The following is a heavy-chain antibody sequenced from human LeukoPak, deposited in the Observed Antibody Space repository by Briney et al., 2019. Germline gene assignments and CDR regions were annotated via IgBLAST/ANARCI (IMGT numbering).Heavy chain of an antibody. CDR3: AIKAKGDY. V-gene: IGHV3-21*04. Sequence: GGTLRLSCAASGFTFSSYGMSWVRQAPGKGLEWVSSISSSSYIYYADSVKGRFTISRDNSKNTLYLQMNSLRAEDTAVYYSAIKAKGDYWGQGTLVTVSS. J-gene: IGHJ4*02. CDR1: GFTFSSYG. CDR2: ISSSSYI. D-gene: IGHD3-10*01.